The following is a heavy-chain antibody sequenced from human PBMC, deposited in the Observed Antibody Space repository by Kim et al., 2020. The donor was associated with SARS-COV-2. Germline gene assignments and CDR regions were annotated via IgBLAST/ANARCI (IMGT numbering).Heavy chain of an antibody. D-gene: IGHD3-10*01. CDR3: AGVGLGTMVRGVIHAFDI. V-gene: IGHV4-59*01. J-gene: IGHJ3*02. CDR2: IYYSGST. CDR1: GGSTSSYY. Sequence: SETLSLTCTVSGGSTSSYYWSWIRQPPGKGLEWVGYIYYSGSTNYNPSLKSRVTISVDTSKNQISLKLSTVTAADTAVYYCAGVGLGTMVRGVIHAFDIWGQGTMVTVSS.